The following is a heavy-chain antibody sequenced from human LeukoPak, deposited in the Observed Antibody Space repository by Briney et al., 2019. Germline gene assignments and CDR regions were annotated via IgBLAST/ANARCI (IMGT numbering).Heavy chain of an antibody. Sequence: SETLSLTCAVYGGSFSGYYWSWIRQPPGKGLEWIGEINHSGSTNYNPSLKSRVTISVDTSKNQFSLELSSVTAADTAVYYCARAYCGGDCYPINWFDPWGQGTLVTVSS. CDR3: ARAYCGGDCYPINWFDP. CDR1: GGSFSGYY. D-gene: IGHD2-21*01. J-gene: IGHJ5*02. V-gene: IGHV4-34*01. CDR2: INHSGST.